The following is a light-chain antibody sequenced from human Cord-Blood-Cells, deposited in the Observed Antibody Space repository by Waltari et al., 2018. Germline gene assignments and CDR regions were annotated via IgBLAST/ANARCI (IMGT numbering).Light chain of an antibody. CDR3: NSRDSSGNHVV. CDR2: GKN. Sequence: SSELTQDPAVSVALGQTVRITCQGDSVRGHSASWYQQKPGQAPVLVIYGKNNRPSGIPDRFSGSSSVNTASLTITGAQAEDEADYYCNSRDSSGNHVVFGGGTKLTVL. V-gene: IGLV3-19*01. CDR1: SVRGHS. J-gene: IGLJ2*01.